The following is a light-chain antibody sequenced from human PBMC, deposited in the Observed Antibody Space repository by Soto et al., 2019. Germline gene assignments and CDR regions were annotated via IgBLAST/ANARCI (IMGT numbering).Light chain of an antibody. Sequence: EIVLTQSPATLSLSPGERATLSCRASQSVSSYLAWYQQKPGQAPRLLIYEASNRATGIPARFNGSGSGTDFSISISSLEHPDFAVFYCQQRDGWPLTFGGGTKVKIK. V-gene: IGKV3-11*01. CDR3: QQRDGWPLT. J-gene: IGKJ4*01. CDR1: QSVSSY. CDR2: EAS.